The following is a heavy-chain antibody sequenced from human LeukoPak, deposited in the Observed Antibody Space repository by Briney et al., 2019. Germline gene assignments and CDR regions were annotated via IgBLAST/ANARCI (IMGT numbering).Heavy chain of an antibody. CDR1: GGSISSGGYY. D-gene: IGHD3-16*01. J-gene: IGHJ6*03. CDR3: ARDSEGWASAYYYYYMDV. CDR2: INSRGST. V-gene: IGHV4-61*02. Sequence: PSETLSLTCTVSGGSISSGGYYWSWIRQPAGKGLDWIGRINSRGSTKYNPSLKSRVTMSVDTSKNQFSLSLTSVTAADTAVYYCARDSEGWASAYYYYYMDVWGKGTTVTVSS.